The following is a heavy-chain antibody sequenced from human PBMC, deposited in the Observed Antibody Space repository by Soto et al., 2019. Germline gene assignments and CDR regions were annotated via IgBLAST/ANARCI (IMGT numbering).Heavy chain of an antibody. Sequence: GGSLRLSCAASGFTFSSYWMSWVRQAPGKGLEWVANIKQDGSEKYYVDSVKGRFTISRDNAKNSLYLQMNSLRAEDMAVYYCARGYWGSRGWYFDLWGRGTLVTVSS. CDR2: IKQDGSEK. CDR3: ARGYWGSRGWYFDL. CDR1: GFTFSSYW. V-gene: IGHV3-7*03. J-gene: IGHJ2*01. D-gene: IGHD7-27*01.